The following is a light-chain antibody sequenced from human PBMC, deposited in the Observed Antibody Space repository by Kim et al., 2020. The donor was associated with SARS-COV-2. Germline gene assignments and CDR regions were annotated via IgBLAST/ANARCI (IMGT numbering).Light chain of an antibody. CDR3: QQRGYWPLT. V-gene: IGKV3-11*01. CDR1: QSISSF. CDR2: DTS. J-gene: IGKJ5*01. Sequence: LSPGERATLPCRASQSISSFLSWYQQKPGQAPRLLIYDTSNRATGIPARFSGGGSGTDFTLTITSLEPEDFAVYYCQQRGYWPLTFGQGTRLEIK.